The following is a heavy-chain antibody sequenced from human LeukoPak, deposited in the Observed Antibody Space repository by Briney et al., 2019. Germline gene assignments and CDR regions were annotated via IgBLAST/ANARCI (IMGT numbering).Heavy chain of an antibody. J-gene: IGHJ4*02. D-gene: IGHD6-13*01. CDR2: IYPGDSDT. CDR3: ASSRQLGRGPQYYFDY. Sequence: GESLKISCKGSGYSFTSYWIGWVRQMPGKGLEWMGIIYPGDSDTRYSPSFQGQVTISADKSISTAYLQWSSLKASDTAMYYCASSRQLGRGPQYYFDYWGQGTLVTVSS. CDR1: GYSFTSYW. V-gene: IGHV5-51*01.